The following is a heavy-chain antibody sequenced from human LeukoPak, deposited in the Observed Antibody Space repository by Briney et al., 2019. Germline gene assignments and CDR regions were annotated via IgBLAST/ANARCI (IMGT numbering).Heavy chain of an antibody. CDR2: ISAYNGNT. Sequence: GASVTVSFKASGYTFTSYGISWVRQAPGQGLEWMGWISAYNGNTNYAQKLQGRVTMTTDTSTSTAYMELRSLRSDDTAVYYCARDRKYYYDSSGYYAFDYWGQGTLVTVSS. CDR3: ARDRKYYYDSSGYYAFDY. V-gene: IGHV1-18*01. J-gene: IGHJ4*02. D-gene: IGHD3-22*01. CDR1: GYTFTSYG.